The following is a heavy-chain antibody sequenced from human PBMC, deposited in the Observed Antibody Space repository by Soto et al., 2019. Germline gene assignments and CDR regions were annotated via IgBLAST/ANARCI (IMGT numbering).Heavy chain of an antibody. CDR3: AKIGHDSGDDWDYDEGDMDDF. CDR1: GFSFSASA. Sequence: LESGGGLVEPGGSLRLSCAASGFSFSASAMSWVRQTAARGLDWVSLVSGSGVETHYADSVKGRCTISRDNSRNTLILKMNTLSAEDTAIYYCAKIGHDSGDDWDYDEGDMDDFLGQGTPVIVSS. CDR2: VSGSGVET. J-gene: IGHJ4*02. V-gene: IGHV3-23*01. D-gene: IGHD3-16*01.